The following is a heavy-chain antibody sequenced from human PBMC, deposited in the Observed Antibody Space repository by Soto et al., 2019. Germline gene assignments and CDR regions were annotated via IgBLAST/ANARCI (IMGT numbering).Heavy chain of an antibody. V-gene: IGHV1-8*01. CDR3: ACSVFSSRSHQSSPVRDAFDI. CDR2: MNPNSGNT. D-gene: IGHD3-10*02. CDR1: GYTFTSYD. Sequence: QVQLVQSGAEVKKPGASVKVSCKAAGYTFTSYDINWVRQATGQGLEWMGWMNPNSGNTGYAQKFQGRVTLTRNTSESTAYMELSILRSEDTAVYYCACSVFSSRSHQSSPVRDAFDIWGQGTMVTVSS. J-gene: IGHJ3*02.